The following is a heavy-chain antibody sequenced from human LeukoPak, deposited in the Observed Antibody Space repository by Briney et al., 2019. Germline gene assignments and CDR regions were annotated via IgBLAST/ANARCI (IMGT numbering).Heavy chain of an antibody. V-gene: IGHV5-51*01. J-gene: IGHJ4*02. D-gene: IGHD6-13*01. CDR1: GYSFANYW. CDR2: IYPDDSKI. CDR3: ARRAIYSSSWVDY. Sequence: GESLKISCKGSGYSFANYWIGWVRQMPGKGLEWMGVIYPDDSKIRYSPSFQGQVTISADKSTTTAYLQWSSLEASDTAMYYCARRAIYSSSWVDYWGQGTLVTVSS.